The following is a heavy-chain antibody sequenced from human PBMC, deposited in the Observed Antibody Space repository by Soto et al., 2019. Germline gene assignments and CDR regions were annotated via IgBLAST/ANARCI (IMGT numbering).Heavy chain of an antibody. V-gene: IGHV3-23*01. CDR3: VKWHTSNFDSLPFTGFDF. Sequence: AERSLRVYSVGSGVTFSDSVMAWVRQAPGKGLEWLSVMSGDGRTRYALSVTGRFTISRDNSKNTLYLQMRSLRAEDAAAYYCVKWHTSNFDSLPFTGFDFWGQGTQVTVSS. D-gene: IGHD3-22*01. CDR2: MSGDGRT. CDR1: GVTFSDSV. J-gene: IGHJ4*02.